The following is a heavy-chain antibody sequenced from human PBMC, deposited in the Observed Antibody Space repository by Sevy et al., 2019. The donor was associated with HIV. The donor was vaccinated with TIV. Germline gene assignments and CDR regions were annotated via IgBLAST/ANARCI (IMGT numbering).Heavy chain of an antibody. CDR2: LSFGCGEI. V-gene: IGHV3-23*01. CDR3: AREGCSEPHDD. CDR1: GFTFSKYS. J-gene: IGHJ4*02. Sequence: GGSLRLSCAASGFTFSKYSMSWVRQPPGKGLEWVSTLSFGCGEINYADSVKGRFTISRANSKSSVYLQMNNLRPEDTAVYYCAREGCSEPHDDWGQGTLVTVSS. D-gene: IGHD2-15*01.